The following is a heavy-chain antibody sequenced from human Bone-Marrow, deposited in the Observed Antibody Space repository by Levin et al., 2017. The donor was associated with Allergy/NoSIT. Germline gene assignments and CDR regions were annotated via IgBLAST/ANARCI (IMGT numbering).Heavy chain of an antibody. CDR2: IGGSGET. D-gene: IGHD3-10*01. Sequence: LSLTCAASGFTFNSYAMTWVRQAPGKGLEWVSSIGGSGETYYADSVKGRFTISRDNSKNTLYLQMNSLRAEDTAIYYCATTKWFGEHYDYWGQGTPVTVSS. V-gene: IGHV3-23*01. CDR1: GFTFNSYA. J-gene: IGHJ4*02. CDR3: ATTKWFGEHYDY.